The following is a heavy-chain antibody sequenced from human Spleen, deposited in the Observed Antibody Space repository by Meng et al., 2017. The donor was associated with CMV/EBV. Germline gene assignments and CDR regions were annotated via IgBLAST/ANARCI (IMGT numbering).Heavy chain of an antibody. D-gene: IGHD3-10*01. V-gene: IGHV4-39*07. CDR1: GGSISSNSYY. CDR2: IYYSGST. CDR3: ARDRSSPYYYYGLDV. J-gene: IGHJ6*02. Sequence: SETLSLTCTVSGGSISSNSYYWGWIRQPPGKGLEWIGNIYYSGSTYYNPSLKSRVAISVDTSKNQFSLKLSSVTAADTAVYYCARDRSSPYYYYGLDVWGQGTTVTVSS.